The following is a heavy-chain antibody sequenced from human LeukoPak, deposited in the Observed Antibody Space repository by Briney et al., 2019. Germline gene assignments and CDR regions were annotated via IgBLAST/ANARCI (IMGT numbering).Heavy chain of an antibody. CDR3: ARGAAAPSSYYGMDV. V-gene: IGHV5-51*01. D-gene: IGHD6-13*01. Sequence: GESLKISCKGSGYSFTSYWIGWVRPMPGKGLEWMGIIYPGDSDTRYSPSFQGQVAISADKSISTAYLQWSSLKASDTAMYYCARGAAAPSSYYGMDVWGQGTTVTVSS. J-gene: IGHJ6*02. CDR1: GYSFTSYW. CDR2: IYPGDSDT.